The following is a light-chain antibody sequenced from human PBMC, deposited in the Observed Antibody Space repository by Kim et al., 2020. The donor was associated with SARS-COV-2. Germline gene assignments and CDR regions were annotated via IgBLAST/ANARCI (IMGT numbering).Light chain of an antibody. CDR2: RDG. CDR3: QAWDSNTSWV. Sequence: SYELTQPLSVSVALGQTASITCGGNNIGSRSVHWYQLKPGQAPVLVLYRDGNRPSGIPERFSGSKSGNTATLTITGAQGDDEADYFCQAWDSNTSWVFGG. CDR1: NIGSRS. V-gene: IGLV3-9*01. J-gene: IGLJ3*02.